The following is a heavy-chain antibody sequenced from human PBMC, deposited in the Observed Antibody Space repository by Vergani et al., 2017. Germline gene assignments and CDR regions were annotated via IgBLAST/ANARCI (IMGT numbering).Heavy chain of an antibody. D-gene: IGHD3-22*01. V-gene: IGHV1-2*02. Sequence: QVQQVQSGAEVKKPGASVKVSCKASGYIFTGYNMHWVRQAPGQGLEWMGWINTNSGDTKYAQKFQGRVTMTRDTSSNTAYMELSRLRSDDTAVYYCARGYHYDNSGYRNVLDIWGQGTMVTVSS. J-gene: IGHJ3*02. CDR3: ARGYHYDNSGYRNVLDI. CDR1: GYIFTGYN. CDR2: INTNSGDT.